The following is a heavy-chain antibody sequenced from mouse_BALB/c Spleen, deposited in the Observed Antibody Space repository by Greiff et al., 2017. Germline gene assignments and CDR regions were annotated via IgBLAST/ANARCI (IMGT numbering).Heavy chain of an antibody. V-gene: IGHV3-6*02. J-gene: IGHJ3*01. CDR1: GYSITSGYY. D-gene: IGHD2-4*01. CDR3: AREEDDYAGFAY. CDR2: ISYDGSN. Sequence: EVQLQESGPGLVKPSQSLSLTCSVTGYSITSGYYWNWIRQFPGNKLEWMGYISYDGSNNYNPSLKNRISITRDTSKNQFFLKLNSVTTEDTATYYCAREEDDYAGFAYWGQGTLVTVSA.